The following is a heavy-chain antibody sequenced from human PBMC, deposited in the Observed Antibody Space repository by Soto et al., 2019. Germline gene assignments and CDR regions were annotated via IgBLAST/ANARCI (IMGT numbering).Heavy chain of an antibody. D-gene: IGHD4-17*01. J-gene: IGHJ5*02. Sequence: QVQLQESGPGLVKPSETLSLTCTVSGGSVSSGSYYWSWIRQPPGKGLEWIGYIYYSGSTNYNPSLKSRVTISVDTSKNQFSLKLSSVTAADTAVYYCARGRVEPYGGKWGWFDPWGQGTLVTVSS. CDR2: IYYSGST. CDR3: ARGRVEPYGGKWGWFDP. V-gene: IGHV4-61*01. CDR1: GGSVSSGSYY.